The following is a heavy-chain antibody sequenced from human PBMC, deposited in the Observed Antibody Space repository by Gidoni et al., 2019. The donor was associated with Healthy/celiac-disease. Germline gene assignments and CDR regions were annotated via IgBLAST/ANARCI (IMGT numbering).Heavy chain of an antibody. CDR2: ISGSGGST. CDR3: AKGYSGSYRRHFDY. J-gene: IGHJ4*02. V-gene: IGHV3-23*01. D-gene: IGHD1-26*01. Sequence: EVQLLESGRGLVQPGGSLRLSRAASGFPFSSYAMSWVRQAPGKGLEWVSAISGSGGSTYYADSVKGRFTISRDNSKNTLYLQMNSLRAEDTAVYYCAKGYSGSYRRHFDYWGQGTLVTVSS. CDR1: GFPFSSYA.